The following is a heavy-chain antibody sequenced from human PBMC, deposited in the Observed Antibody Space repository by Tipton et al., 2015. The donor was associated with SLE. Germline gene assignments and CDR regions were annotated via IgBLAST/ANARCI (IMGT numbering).Heavy chain of an antibody. Sequence: SLRLSCAASGFTFSASAMTWVRQAPGKGLEWVSGISVSGRTTYYSESVKGRFTISRDNSKNRLLLRMNSLRVEDTAIYYCAKGRPIASASMVQETDFDYWGQGTLVTVSS. J-gene: IGHJ4*02. V-gene: IGHV3-23*01. CDR2: ISVSGRTT. D-gene: IGHD6-13*01. CDR3: AKGRPIASASMVQETDFDY. CDR1: GFTFSASA.